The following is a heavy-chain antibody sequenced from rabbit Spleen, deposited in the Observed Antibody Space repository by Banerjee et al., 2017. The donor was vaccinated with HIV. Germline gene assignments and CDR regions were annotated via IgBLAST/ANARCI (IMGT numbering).Heavy chain of an antibody. CDR3: ARDTGSRFSSYGMDL. V-gene: IGHV1S40*01. J-gene: IGHJ6*01. CDR1: GIDFSSYYF. CDR2: IYSSSGIYAST. Sequence: QSLEESGGDLVKPGASLTLTCKASGIDFSSYYFMCWVRQAPGKGLEWIACIYSSSGIYASTVYDSWVNGRFTISKTSSTTVTLQMTSLTAADTATYFCARDTGSRFSSYGMDLWGPGTLVTVS. D-gene: IGHD7-1*01.